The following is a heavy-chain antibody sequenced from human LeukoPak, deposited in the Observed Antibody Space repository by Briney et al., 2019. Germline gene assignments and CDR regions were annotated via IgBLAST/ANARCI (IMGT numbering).Heavy chain of an antibody. Sequence: PPGGSLRLSCAASGFTFSSYAVTWVRQAPGKGLEWVSSITGSGDTTFYADSVKGRFTISRDNSKNTLYLQMHSLRAEDTAVYYCVKDYATIAAAANPLFDYWGQGALVTVSS. V-gene: IGHV3-23*01. CDR1: GFTFSSYA. CDR3: VKDYATIAAAANPLFDY. D-gene: IGHD6-13*01. CDR2: ITGSGDTT. J-gene: IGHJ4*02.